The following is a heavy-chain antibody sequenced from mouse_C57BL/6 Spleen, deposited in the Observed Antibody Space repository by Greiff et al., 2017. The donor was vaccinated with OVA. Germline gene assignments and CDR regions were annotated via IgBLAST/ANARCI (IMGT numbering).Heavy chain of an antibody. CDR3: ARSNAGY. CDR2: IDPSGGGT. J-gene: IGHJ4*01. CDR1: GYTFTSYW. Sequence: VQLQQPGAELVKPGASVKLSCKASGYTFTSYWMDWVKQRPGRGLEWIGNIDPSGGGTKYNEKFKSKATLTVDKPSSTAYMQLSSLTSEDSAGYYCARSNAGYWGQGTSVTVSS. V-gene: IGHV1-72*01.